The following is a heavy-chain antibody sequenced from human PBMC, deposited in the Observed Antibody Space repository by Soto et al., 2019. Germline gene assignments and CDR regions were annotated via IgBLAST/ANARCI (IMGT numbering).Heavy chain of an antibody. V-gene: IGHV1-24*01. CDR2: FDPEDGET. J-gene: IGHJ4*02. CDR3: ATFPILWPHPYYFDY. CDR1: GYTLTEIS. Sequence: ASVKVSCTVSGYTLTEISMHWVRQAPGKGLEWMGGFDPEDGETIYAQKFQGRVTMTEDTSTDTAYMELSSLRSEDTAVYYCATFPILWPHPYYFDYWGQGTLVTVSS. D-gene: IGHD2-21*01.